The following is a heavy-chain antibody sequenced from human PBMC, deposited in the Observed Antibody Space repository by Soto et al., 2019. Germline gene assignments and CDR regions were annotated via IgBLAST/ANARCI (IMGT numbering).Heavy chain of an antibody. CDR2: ISYDGSNK. Sequence: PGGSLRLSCAASGFTFSSYGMHWVRQAPGKGLEWVAVISYDGSNKYYADSVKGRFTISRDNSKNTLYLQMNSLRAEDTAVYYCAKDGTYWSGGSCYSEEYFDYWGQGTRVTVSS. V-gene: IGHV3-30*18. CDR1: GFTFSSYG. CDR3: AKDGTYWSGGSCYSEEYFDY. J-gene: IGHJ4*02. D-gene: IGHD2-15*01.